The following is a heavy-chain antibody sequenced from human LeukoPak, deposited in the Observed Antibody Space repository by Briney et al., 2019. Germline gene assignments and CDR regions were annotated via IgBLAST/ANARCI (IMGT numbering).Heavy chain of an antibody. CDR2: IYPGDSDT. CDR3: ARSLGDYVWGSYRYLFDY. Sequence: GESLKISCKNSGYSFTTYWIGWVRQMPGKGLEWMGIIYPGDSDTRYSPSFQGQVTISADKSISTAYLQWSSLKASDTAMYYCARSLGDYVWGSYRYLFDYWGQGTLVTVSS. CDR1: GYSFTTYW. D-gene: IGHD3-16*02. J-gene: IGHJ4*02. V-gene: IGHV5-51*01.